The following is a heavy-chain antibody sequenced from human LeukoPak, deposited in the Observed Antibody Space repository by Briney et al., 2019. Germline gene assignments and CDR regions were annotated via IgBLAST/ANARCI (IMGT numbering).Heavy chain of an antibody. CDR1: GGSISSYY. Sequence: SETLSLTCTVSGGSISSYYWSWIRQPPGKGLEWIGYIYYSGSTNYNPSLKSRVTISVDTSKNQFSLKLSSVTAADTAVYYCARLLGEEQVDTAMVTLGDSIDISNYFDYWGQGTLVTVSS. V-gene: IGHV4-59*01. D-gene: IGHD5-18*01. CDR2: IYYSGST. CDR3: ARLLGEEQVDTAMVTLGDSIDISNYFDY. J-gene: IGHJ4*02.